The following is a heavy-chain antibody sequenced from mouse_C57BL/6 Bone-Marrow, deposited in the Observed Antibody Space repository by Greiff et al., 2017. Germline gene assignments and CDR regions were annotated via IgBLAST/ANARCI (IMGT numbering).Heavy chain of an antibody. D-gene: IGHD6-5*01. CDR2: IDPENGDT. CDR1: GFNIKDDY. Sequence: LQQSGAELVRPGASVKLSCTASGFNIKDDYMHWVKQRPEQGLEWIGWIDPENGDTAYASKFQGKATITDDTSSNTAYLQLSSLTSEGTAVYYFTTVLCPYYFDYWGQGTTLTVSS. V-gene: IGHV14-4*01. CDR3: TTVLCPYYFDY. J-gene: IGHJ2*01.